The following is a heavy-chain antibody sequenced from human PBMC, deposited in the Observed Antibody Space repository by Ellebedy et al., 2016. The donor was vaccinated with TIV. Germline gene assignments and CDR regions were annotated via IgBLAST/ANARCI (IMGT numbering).Heavy chain of an antibody. Sequence: GGSLRLSCAASGFSFSSYWMSWVRQAPGKGLEWVANINQDGSMKYFVDSVKGRFTLSRDHAKNSLYLQMNSLRDEDTAVYYCATDGSYGDYRSPTHAFVMWGQGTLVTVSS. CDR2: INQDGSMK. V-gene: IGHV3-7*01. CDR3: ATDGSYGDYRSPTHAFVM. CDR1: GFSFSSYW. J-gene: IGHJ3*02. D-gene: IGHD4-17*01.